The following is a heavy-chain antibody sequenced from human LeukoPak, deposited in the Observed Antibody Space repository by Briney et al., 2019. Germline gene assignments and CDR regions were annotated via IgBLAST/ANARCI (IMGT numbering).Heavy chain of an antibody. CDR3: AREARHCSSGYPCYYFDY. Sequence: ASVKVSCKASGYTFTSYYMHWVRQAPGQGLEWMGIINPSGGSTSYAQKFQGRVTMTRDTSTSTVYMELSSLRSDDTAVYYCAREARHCSSGYPCYYFDYWGQGTLVTVSS. CDR1: GYTFTSYY. CDR2: INPSGGST. J-gene: IGHJ4*02. V-gene: IGHV1-46*01. D-gene: IGHD3-22*01.